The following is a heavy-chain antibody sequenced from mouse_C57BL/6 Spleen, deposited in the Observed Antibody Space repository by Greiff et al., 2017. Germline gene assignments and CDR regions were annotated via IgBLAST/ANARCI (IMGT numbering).Heavy chain of an antibody. Sequence: EVKLEESGGGLVKPGGSLKLSCAASGFTFSSYAMSWVRQTPEKRLEWIATISAGGSYTYYPDNVKGRVTISRDNAKNNLYLQMSHLKSEDTAMYYCASDEGDYWGQGTTLTVSS. CDR2: ISAGGSYT. CDR1: GFTFSSYA. V-gene: IGHV5-4*03. J-gene: IGHJ2*01. CDR3: ASDEGDY.